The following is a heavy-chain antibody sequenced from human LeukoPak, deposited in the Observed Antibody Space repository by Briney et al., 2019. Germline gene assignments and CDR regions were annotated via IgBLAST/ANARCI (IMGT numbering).Heavy chain of an antibody. V-gene: IGHV1-24*01. D-gene: IGHD3-3*01. CDR2: FDPEDGET. J-gene: IGHJ4*02. CDR3: ATGRGYDFWSDLDY. CDR1: GYTFTSYG. Sequence: ASVKVSCKASGYTFTSYGISWVRQAPGQGLEWMGGFDPEDGETIYAQKFQGRVTMTEDTSTDTAYMELSSLRSEDTAVYYCATGRGYDFWSDLDYWGQGTLVTVSS.